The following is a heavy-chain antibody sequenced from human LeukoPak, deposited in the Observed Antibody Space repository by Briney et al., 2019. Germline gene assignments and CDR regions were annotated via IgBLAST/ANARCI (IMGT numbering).Heavy chain of an antibody. J-gene: IGHJ2*01. V-gene: IGHV4-34*01. CDR2: INHSGST. Sequence: SETLSLTCAVYGGSFSGYYWSWIRQPPGKGLEWIGEINHSGSTNYNPSLKSRVTISVDTSKNQFSLKLSSVTAADTAVYYYARGNPFFMIRIRGYFDLWGRGTLVTVSS. D-gene: IGHD3-22*01. CDR3: ARGNPFFMIRIRGYFDL. CDR1: GGSFSGYY.